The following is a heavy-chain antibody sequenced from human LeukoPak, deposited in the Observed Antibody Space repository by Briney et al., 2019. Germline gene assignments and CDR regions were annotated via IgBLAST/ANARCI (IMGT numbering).Heavy chain of an antibody. J-gene: IGHJ4*02. Sequence: ASVKVSCKASGYTFTSYGISWVRQAPGQGLEWMGWISAYNGNTNSAQKFQGGVTMTTDTSTSTAYMELRSLRSDDTAMYYCARDNPTVPGVPSIVWGQGTRVTVSA. CDR2: ISAYNGNT. D-gene: IGHD2-15*01. CDR1: GYTFTSYG. V-gene: IGHV1-18*01. CDR3: ARDNPTVPGVPSIV.